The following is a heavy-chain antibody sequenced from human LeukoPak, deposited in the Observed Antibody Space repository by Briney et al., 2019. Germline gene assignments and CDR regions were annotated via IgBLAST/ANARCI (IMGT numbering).Heavy chain of an antibody. CDR1: GFIFNNYG. D-gene: IGHD3-9*01. CDR3: VPYYDILTGYDGT. V-gene: IGHV3-30*03. Sequence: GGSLRLSCAASGFIFNNYGMYWVRQAPGKGLEWVALTSHDGTNSYYADSVMGRFSISRDNSEDTLFLHMNSLRAEDTAVYYCVPYYDILTGYDGTWGQGAVVTVSS. J-gene: IGHJ3*01. CDR2: TSHDGTNS.